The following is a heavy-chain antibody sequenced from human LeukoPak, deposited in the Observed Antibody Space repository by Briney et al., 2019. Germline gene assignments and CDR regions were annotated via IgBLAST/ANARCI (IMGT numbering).Heavy chain of an antibody. Sequence: SETLSLTCTVSGYSITSAYYWGWIRQPPGKGLEWIGSIYYSGNTYYNPSLKSRVTISLDTSKNQFSLKVSSVTAADTAIYYCAKDFSSASYTYYYYYMDVWGKGTTVTVSS. CDR1: GYSITSAYY. J-gene: IGHJ6*03. V-gene: IGHV4-38-2*02. D-gene: IGHD6-25*01. CDR2: IYYSGNT. CDR3: AKDFSSASYTYYYYYMDV.